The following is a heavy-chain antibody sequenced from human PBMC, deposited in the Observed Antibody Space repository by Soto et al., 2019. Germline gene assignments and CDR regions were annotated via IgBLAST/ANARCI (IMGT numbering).Heavy chain of an antibody. D-gene: IGHD3-22*01. CDR2: IYYSGST. J-gene: IGHJ3*02. Sequence: QLQLQESGPGLVKPSETLSLTCTVSGGSISSSSYYWGWIRQPPGKGLEWIGSIYYSGSTYYNPCLKSRVTIYVDTSKNQCTLKLISVTDADTAVYYCASRDVAWLLLLRDAFDIWGQGTMVTVSS. CDR1: GGSISSSSYY. CDR3: ASRDVAWLLLLRDAFDI. V-gene: IGHV4-39*01.